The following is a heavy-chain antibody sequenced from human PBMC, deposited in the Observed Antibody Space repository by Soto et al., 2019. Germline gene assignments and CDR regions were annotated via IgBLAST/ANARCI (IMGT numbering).Heavy chain of an antibody. Sequence: QITLKESGPTLVKPTQTLTLTCTFSGFSLSTSGVGVGWIRQPPGKALEWLALIYWDDDKRYSPSLKSRLTITKDTSKNQVVLTMTIMDPVDTATYYCAHRRVRLFEGWFDPWGQGTLVTVSS. J-gene: IGHJ5*02. V-gene: IGHV2-5*02. CDR1: GFSLSTSGVG. CDR2: IYWDDDK. CDR3: AHRRVRLFEGWFDP. D-gene: IGHD3-3*01.